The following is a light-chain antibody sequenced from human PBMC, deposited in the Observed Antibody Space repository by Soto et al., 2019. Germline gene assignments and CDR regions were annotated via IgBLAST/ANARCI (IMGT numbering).Light chain of an antibody. CDR1: QYISRY. V-gene: IGKV1-39*01. Sequence: DIQLTQSPSSLSASVGDRVTITCRASQYISRYLNWYQQKAGKAPQLLIYAASTLQGGVPSRFSGSESGTEFTLTISSLQPEDFATYYCQQTYTLPFTFGPGTKVDIK. CDR3: QQTYTLPFT. J-gene: IGKJ3*01. CDR2: AAS.